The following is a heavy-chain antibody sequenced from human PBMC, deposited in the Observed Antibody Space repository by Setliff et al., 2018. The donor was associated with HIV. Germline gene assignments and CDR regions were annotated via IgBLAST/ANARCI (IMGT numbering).Heavy chain of an antibody. Sequence: NPSETLSLTCTVSGASISDYYWSWIRQHPGKGLEWIGYINYSGSTYYNPSLKSRLNISLDTSKNQFSLKLSSVTATDTAVYFCARALGYCSTTSCYAEYFDYWGQGTVVTVSS. CDR2: INYSGST. D-gene: IGHD2-2*01. CDR3: ARALGYCSTTSCYAEYFDY. V-gene: IGHV4-31*03. CDR1: GASISDYY. J-gene: IGHJ4*02.